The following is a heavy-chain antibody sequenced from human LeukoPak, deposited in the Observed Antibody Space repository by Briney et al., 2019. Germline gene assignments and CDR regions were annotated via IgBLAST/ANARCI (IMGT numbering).Heavy chain of an antibody. CDR2: IHTSWTP. J-gene: IGHJ5*02. CDR1: GGTMSSYY. CDR3: ARGDYYDGGGRNWFDP. D-gene: IGHD3-16*01. V-gene: IGHV4-4*07. Sequence: PSETLSLTCTVSGGTMSSYYWSFIRQPAGKGLEWVGRIHTSWTPYYNPPLKSRVTISVDTSRNQFSLRLTSVTAADTAVYYCARGDYYDGGGRNWFDPWGQGTLVTVSS.